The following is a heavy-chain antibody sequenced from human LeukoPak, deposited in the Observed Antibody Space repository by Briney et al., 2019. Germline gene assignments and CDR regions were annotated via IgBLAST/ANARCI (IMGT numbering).Heavy chain of an antibody. CDR3: AGMYSSSWYVFDY. V-gene: IGHV4-34*01. J-gene: IGHJ4*02. D-gene: IGHD6-13*01. CDR2: INHSGST. Sequence: SETLSLTCAVYGGSFSGYYWSWIRQPPGKGLEWIGEINHSGSTNYNPSLKSRVTISVDTSKNQFSLKLSSVTAADTAVYYCAGMYSSSWYVFDYWGQGTLVTVSS. CDR1: GGSFSGYY.